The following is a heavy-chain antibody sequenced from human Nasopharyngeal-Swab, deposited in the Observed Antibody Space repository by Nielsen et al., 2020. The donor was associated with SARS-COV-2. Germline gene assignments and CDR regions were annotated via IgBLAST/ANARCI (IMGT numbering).Heavy chain of an antibody. D-gene: IGHD6-19*01. J-gene: IGHJ4*02. Sequence: IRQPPGKGLEWIGEIYHSGSTNYNPSLKSRVTISVDKSKNQFSLKLSSVTAADTAVYYCASLYSSGWPRPGYWGQGTLVTVSS. CDR2: IYHSGST. V-gene: IGHV4-4*02. CDR3: ASLYSSGWPRPGY.